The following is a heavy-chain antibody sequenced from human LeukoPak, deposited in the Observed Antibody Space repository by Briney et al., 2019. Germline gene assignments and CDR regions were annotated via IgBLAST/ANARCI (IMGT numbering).Heavy chain of an antibody. CDR2: ISYDGSNK. Sequence: GSSLRLSCAASGFTFSSYGMHWVRQAPGKGVEWVAVISYDGSNKYYADPVKGRFTISRDNSKNTLYLQMKSLRAEDTAVYYCAKDHGASSGYSYGYTPYYFDYWGQGTLDTVSS. J-gene: IGHJ4*02. V-gene: IGHV3-30*18. D-gene: IGHD5-18*01. CDR1: GFTFSSYG. CDR3: AKDHGASSGYSYGYTPYYFDY.